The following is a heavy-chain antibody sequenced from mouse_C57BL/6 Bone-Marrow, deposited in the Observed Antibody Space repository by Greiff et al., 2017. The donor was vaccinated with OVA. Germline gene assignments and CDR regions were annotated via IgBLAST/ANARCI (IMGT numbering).Heavy chain of an antibody. CDR3: TRRGMAWFAY. CDR2: ISSGGDCI. J-gene: IGHJ3*01. CDR1: GFTFSSYA. Sequence: EVHLVESGEGLVKPGGSLKLSCAASGFTFSSYAMSWVRQTPEKRLEWVAYISSGGDCIYYADTVKGRFTISRDNARNTLYLQMSSLKSEDTAMYYCTRRGMAWFAYWGQGTLVTVSA. D-gene: IGHD2-3*01. V-gene: IGHV5S21*01.